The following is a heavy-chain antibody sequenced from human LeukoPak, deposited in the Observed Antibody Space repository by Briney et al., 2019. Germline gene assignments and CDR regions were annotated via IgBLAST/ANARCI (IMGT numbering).Heavy chain of an antibody. J-gene: IGHJ4*02. CDR3: ARDWGSIKVIADY. CDR1: GYTFTGYH. Sequence: VASVKVSCKASGYTFTGYHIHWVRQAPGQGLEWMGWISSNSDNTNYAQKLQGRVTMTTDTSTSTAYMELRSLRSDDTALYFCARDWGSIKVIADYWGQGTLVTVSS. CDR2: ISSNSDNT. V-gene: IGHV1-18*04. D-gene: IGHD7-27*01.